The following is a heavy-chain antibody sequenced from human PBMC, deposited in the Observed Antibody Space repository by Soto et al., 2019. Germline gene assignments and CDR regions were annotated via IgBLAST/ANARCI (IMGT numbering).Heavy chain of an antibody. CDR3: VSGRYDSVRLGMDV. CDR1: GFTVRSNY. D-gene: IGHD3-3*01. Sequence: EVQLVESGGGLVQPGGSLRLSCVASGFTVRSNYMRWVRQAPEKGLEWVSLLNSGGSTNYADSVKGRFTISRDNSKNTVYLQMNSLRAEDTAVYYCVSGRYDSVRLGMDVWGQGTTVTVSS. J-gene: IGHJ6*02. V-gene: IGHV3-66*01. CDR2: LNSGGST.